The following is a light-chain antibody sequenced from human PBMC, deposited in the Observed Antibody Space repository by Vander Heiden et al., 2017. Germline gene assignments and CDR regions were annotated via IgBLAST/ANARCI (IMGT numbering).Light chain of an antibody. Sequence: DSEMAQSPSSLSASVGDRVTISCRASQSIRTYLNWCQQKPGNAPRSLVHDASSVHTGVPSRFSGSGSGTDFTLTISNLQPEDSATYYWQQSYRTSITFGQGTRLEIK. CDR3: QQSYRTSIT. J-gene: IGKJ5*01. V-gene: IGKV1-39*01. CDR1: QSIRTY. CDR2: DAS.